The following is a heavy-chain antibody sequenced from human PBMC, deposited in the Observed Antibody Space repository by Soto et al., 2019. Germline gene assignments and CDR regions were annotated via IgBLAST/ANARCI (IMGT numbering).Heavy chain of an antibody. CDR1: GYTSTSYA. J-gene: IGHJ5*02. D-gene: IGHD6-13*01. V-gene: IGHV1-3*01. Sequence: GASVKVSCKASGYTSTSYAMHWVRQAPGQRLEWMGWINAGNGNTKYSQKFQGRVTITRDTSASTAYMELSSLRSEDTAVYYCAGGGYRSSSFSWFDPWGQGTLVTVSS. CDR2: INAGNGNT. CDR3: AGGGYRSSSFSWFDP.